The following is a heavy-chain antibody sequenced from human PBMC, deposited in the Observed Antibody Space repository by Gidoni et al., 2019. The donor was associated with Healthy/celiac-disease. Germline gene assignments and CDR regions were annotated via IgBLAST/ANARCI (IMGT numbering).Heavy chain of an antibody. CDR3: ARGTPPPSSSGWYSLDY. CDR2: IYYSGST. CDR1: GGSISSYY. J-gene: IGHJ4*02. Sequence: QVQLQESGPGLVKPSETLSLTCTVSGGSISSYYWSWIRQPPGKGLEWIGYIYYSGSTNYNPSLKSRVTISVDTSKNQFSLKLSSVTAADTAVYYCARGTPPPSSSGWYSLDYWGQGTLVTVSS. V-gene: IGHV4-59*01. D-gene: IGHD6-19*01.